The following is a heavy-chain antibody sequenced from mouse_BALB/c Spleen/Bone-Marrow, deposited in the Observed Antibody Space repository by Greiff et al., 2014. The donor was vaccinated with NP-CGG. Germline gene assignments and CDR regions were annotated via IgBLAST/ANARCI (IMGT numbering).Heavy chain of an antibody. CDR3: TRPSFYYGSSYRYFDV. D-gene: IGHD1-1*01. CDR1: GFNIKDTY. V-gene: IGHV14-3*02. J-gene: IGHJ1*01. Sequence: EVQLQQPGSELVKPGASVKLSCAASGFNIKDTYMHWVKQRPEQGLEWIGRIDPANGDTKYDPKFQGKATITADTSSNTAYLQLSSLTSEDTAVYYCTRPSFYYGSSYRYFDVWGAGTTVTVSS. CDR2: IDPANGDT.